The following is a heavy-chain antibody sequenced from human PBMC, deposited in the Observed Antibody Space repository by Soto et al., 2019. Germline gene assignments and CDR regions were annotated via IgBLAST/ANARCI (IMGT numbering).Heavy chain of an antibody. Sequence: SETLSLTCTVSGGSITTGGSYWSWIRQHPGKGLEWVGNIYHSGNTYYNPSLKSRLTISVDTSKNHFSLMVDSVTAADTAVYYCARARFQVLYGKPYFDSWGQGTLVTVSS. D-gene: IGHD2-2*02. CDR1: GGSITTGGSY. CDR3: ARARFQVLYGKPYFDS. CDR2: IYHSGNT. J-gene: IGHJ4*02. V-gene: IGHV4-31*03.